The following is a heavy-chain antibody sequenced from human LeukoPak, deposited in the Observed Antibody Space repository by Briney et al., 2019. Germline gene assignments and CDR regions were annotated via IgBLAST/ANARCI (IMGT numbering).Heavy chain of an antibody. CDR3: AKDVLDAFDI. CDR2: IYSSGST. CDR1: RFTVSSNY. J-gene: IGHJ3*02. V-gene: IGHV3-66*01. Sequence: GGSLRLSCAASRFTVSSNYMSWVRQAPGKGLEWVSFIYSSGSTYYADSVRGRFTISRDNSNNTLYLQMNSLRVEDTAVYYCAKDVLDAFDIWGQGTMVTVSS.